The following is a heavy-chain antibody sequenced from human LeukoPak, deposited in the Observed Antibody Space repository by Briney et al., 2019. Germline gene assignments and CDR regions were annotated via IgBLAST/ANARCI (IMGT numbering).Heavy chain of an antibody. CDR1: GGSFSGYY. J-gene: IGHJ4*02. Sequence: SETLSLTCAVYGGSFSGYYWSWIRQPPGKGLEWIGYIYYSGSTNYNPSLKSRVTISVDTSKNQFSLKLSSVTAADTAVYYCARVGVTRIDYWGQETLVTVSS. V-gene: IGHV4-59*08. CDR2: IYYSGST. CDR3: ARVGVTRIDY. D-gene: IGHD4-17*01.